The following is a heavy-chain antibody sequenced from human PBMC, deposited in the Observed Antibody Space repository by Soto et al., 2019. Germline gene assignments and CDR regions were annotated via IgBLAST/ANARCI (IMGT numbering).Heavy chain of an antibody. V-gene: IGHV1-2*04. D-gene: IGHD5-12*01. CDR2: INPNSGGT. Sequence: ASVKVSCKASGYTFTGYYTRWVRQAPGQGLEWMGWINPNSGGTNYAQKFQGWVTMTRDTSISKAYMELSRLRSDDTAVYYCARGGYSGYDFDYWGQGTLVTVSS. CDR3: ARGGYSGYDFDY. J-gene: IGHJ4*02. CDR1: GYTFTGYY.